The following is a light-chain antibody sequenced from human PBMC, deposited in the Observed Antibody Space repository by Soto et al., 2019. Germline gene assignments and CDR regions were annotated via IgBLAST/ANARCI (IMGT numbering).Light chain of an antibody. Sequence: QSVLTQAAAVSGCPGQSITISCTGSSSAVGSYRFVSWYQHHPGKVPKLIIYEGSKRPSGVSNRFSGSEPGNTASLTISGLQAEDEADYYCCSSAPSRTFVFGTGTKVTV. V-gene: IGLV2-23*01. CDR2: EGS. CDR1: SSAVGSYRF. CDR3: CSSAPSRTFV. J-gene: IGLJ1*01.